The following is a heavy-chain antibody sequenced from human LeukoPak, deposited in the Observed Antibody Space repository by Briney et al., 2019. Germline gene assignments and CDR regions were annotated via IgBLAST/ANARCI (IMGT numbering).Heavy chain of an antibody. CDR2: INTDGSST. D-gene: IGHD5-12*01. V-gene: IGHV3-74*01. Sequence: GGSLRLSCAASGFTFSSYAMSWVRQAPGKGLEWVSRINTDGSSTDYADSVKGRFTISRDNAKNTLYLQMNSLRAEDTAVYYCGRDLDGYRSGNGAWGQGTLVTVSS. J-gene: IGHJ5*02. CDR3: GRDLDGYRSGNGA. CDR1: GFTFSSYA.